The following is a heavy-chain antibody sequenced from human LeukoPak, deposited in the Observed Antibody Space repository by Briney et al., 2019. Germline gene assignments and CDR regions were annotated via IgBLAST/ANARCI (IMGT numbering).Heavy chain of an antibody. CDR2: INHSGST. D-gene: IGHD2-15*01. J-gene: IGHJ4*02. CDR1: GGSFSGYY. Sequence: SETLSLTCAVYGGSFSGYYWSWIRQPPGKGLEWIGEINHSGSTNYNPSLKSRVTISVDTSKNQFSLKLSSVTAADTAVYYCARVRDRGYCSGGSCYRPKYYFDYWGQGTLVTVSS. V-gene: IGHV4-34*01. CDR3: ARVRDRGYCSGGSCYRPKYYFDY.